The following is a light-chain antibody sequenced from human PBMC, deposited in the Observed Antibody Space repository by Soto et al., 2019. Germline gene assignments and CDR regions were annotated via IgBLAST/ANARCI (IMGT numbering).Light chain of an antibody. CDR3: QQANSFTLT. V-gene: IGKV1-12*01. Sequence: DIQMTQSPSSVSAFVGDRVIITCRASQAISRSLAWYQQRSGEAPKLLIYAASILQRGVPSRFSGSASGTDFTLTITGLQPEDFATYYCQQANSFTLTFGPGTKVDI. J-gene: IGKJ3*01. CDR1: QAISRS. CDR2: AAS.